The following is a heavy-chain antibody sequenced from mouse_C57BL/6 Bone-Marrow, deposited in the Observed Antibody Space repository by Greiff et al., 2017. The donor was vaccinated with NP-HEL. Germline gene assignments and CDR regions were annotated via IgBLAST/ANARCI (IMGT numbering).Heavy chain of an antibody. V-gene: IGHV1-82*01. Sequence: VQLQQSGPELVKPGASVKISCKASGYAFSSSWMNWVKQRPGKGLEWIGRIYPGDGDTNYNGKFKGKATLTADKSSSTAYMQLSSLTSEDSAVYFCARRVSVDYGGQGTTLTVSS. CDR2: IYPGDGDT. CDR1: GYAFSSSW. CDR3: ARRVSVDY. J-gene: IGHJ2*01.